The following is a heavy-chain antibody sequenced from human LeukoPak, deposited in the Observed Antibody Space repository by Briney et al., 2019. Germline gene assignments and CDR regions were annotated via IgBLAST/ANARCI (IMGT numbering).Heavy chain of an antibody. V-gene: IGHV3-30*02. Sequence: GGSLRLSCAASGFTFSSYGMHWVRQAPGKGLEWVAFIPSDGSDKYYADSVKGRFTISRDNSKNTLYLQMNSLRADDMAVYYCARSRDIPYDSWGQGTLVTVSS. D-gene: IGHD5-12*01. CDR1: GFTFSSYG. CDR2: IPSDGSDK. CDR3: ARSRDIPYDS. J-gene: IGHJ4*02.